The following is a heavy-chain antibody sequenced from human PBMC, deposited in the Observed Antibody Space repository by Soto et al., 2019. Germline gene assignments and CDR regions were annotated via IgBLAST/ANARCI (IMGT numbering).Heavy chain of an antibody. CDR3: ARDSGGMDV. J-gene: IGHJ6*02. V-gene: IGHV1-18*01. CDR1: GYSFSFYG. CDR2: ISAYNGNT. Sequence: ASVKVSCKASGYSFSFYGINWVRQAPGQGLEWMGWISAYNGNTNYAQKLQGRVTMTTDTSASTAYMELSSLRSEDTAVYYCARDSGGMDVWGQGTTVTVSS.